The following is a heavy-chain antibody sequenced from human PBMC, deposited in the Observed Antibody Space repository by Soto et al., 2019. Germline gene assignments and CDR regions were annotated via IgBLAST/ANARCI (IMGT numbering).Heavy chain of an antibody. CDR2: ISAYNGNT. CDR1: GYTFTSYG. CDR3: ARDIAYDSSGCYYSH. V-gene: IGHV1-18*01. D-gene: IGHD3-22*01. Sequence: ASVKVSCKASGYTFTSYGISWVRQAPGQGLEWMGWISAYNGNTNYAQKLQGRVTMTTDTSTSTAYMELRSLRSDDTAVYYCARDIAYDSSGCYYSHWGQGTLVTVSS. J-gene: IGHJ4*02.